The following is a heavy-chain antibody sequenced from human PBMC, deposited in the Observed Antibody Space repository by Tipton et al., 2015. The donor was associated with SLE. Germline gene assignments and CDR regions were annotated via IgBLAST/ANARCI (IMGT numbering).Heavy chain of an antibody. V-gene: IGHV5-10-1*01. CDR1: GYSFTSYW. D-gene: IGHD5-18*01. CDR3: ARQRYSYGSYYYMDV. CDR2: IDPSDSYT. Sequence: QLVQSGAEVKKTGESLRISCKGSGYSFTSYWISWVRQMPGKGLEWMGRIDPSDSYTNDSPSFQGHVTISADKSISTAYLQWSSLKASDTAMYYCARQRYSYGSYYYMDVWGKGTTVTVSS. J-gene: IGHJ6*03.